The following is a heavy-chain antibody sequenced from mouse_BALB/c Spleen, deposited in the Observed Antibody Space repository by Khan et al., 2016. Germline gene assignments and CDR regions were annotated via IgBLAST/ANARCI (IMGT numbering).Heavy chain of an antibody. J-gene: IGHJ2*01. V-gene: IGHV3-8*02. D-gene: IGHD1-1*01. CDR2: ITYSGTT. CDR1: GVSITSGY. CDR3: ARVDGSSPFHY. Sequence: EVKLEESGPSLVKPSQTLSLTCSVTGVSITSGYWNWIRKFPGKRLEYMGYITYSGTTYYNPSLKSRISITRDTSKNHYYLQLNSVTTEDTATYYCARVDGSSPFHYWGQGTTLTVSS.